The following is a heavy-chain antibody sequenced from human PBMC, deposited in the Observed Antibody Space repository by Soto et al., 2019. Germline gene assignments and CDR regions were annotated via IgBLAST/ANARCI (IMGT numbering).Heavy chain of an antibody. D-gene: IGHD2-8*01. Sequence: GGSLRLSCAASGFTFSSYAMTWVRQAPGRGLEWVASIGGSGRITYYADSVKGRFTISRDNSKSTLYLQMNSLRAEDTAVYYCAKCRDFVLMVFAHEYDYWGQGTLVTVSS. V-gene: IGHV3-23*01. CDR1: GFTFSSYA. CDR3: AKCRDFVLMVFAHEYDY. J-gene: IGHJ4*02. CDR2: IGGSGRIT.